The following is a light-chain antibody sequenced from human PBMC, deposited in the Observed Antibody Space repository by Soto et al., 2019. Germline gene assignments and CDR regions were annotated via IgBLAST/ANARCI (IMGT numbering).Light chain of an antibody. Sequence: QSALTQPASVSGSPGQSITITCTGTSSDIGGYNYVSWYQQHPGIAPKLMIYEVNNRPSGVSNRFSGSKSGNTASLTISGLQAEDEADYYCSSYTTSTTLIVFGGGAKLTVL. CDR2: EVN. CDR1: SSDIGGYNY. CDR3: SSYTTSTTLIV. V-gene: IGLV2-14*01. J-gene: IGLJ2*01.